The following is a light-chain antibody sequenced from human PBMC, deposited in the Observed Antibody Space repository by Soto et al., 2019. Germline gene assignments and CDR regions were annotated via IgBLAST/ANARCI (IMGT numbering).Light chain of an antibody. J-gene: IGKJ5*01. Sequence: EIVLTQSPGTLSLSPGERATLSCRASQSVSSSYLAWYQQKPGQAPRLLIYGASSRATGIPDRCSGSGSGTDFTLTISRLEPEDFEVYYCQQYGSSPSTFGQGTRLEIK. CDR2: GAS. CDR1: QSVSSSY. V-gene: IGKV3-20*01. CDR3: QQYGSSPST.